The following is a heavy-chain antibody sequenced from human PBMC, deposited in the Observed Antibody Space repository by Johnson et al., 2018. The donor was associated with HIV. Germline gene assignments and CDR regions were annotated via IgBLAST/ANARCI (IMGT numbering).Heavy chain of an antibody. Sequence: QVLLVESGGGVVQPGRSLRLSCAASGFTFSSYGMHWVRQAPGKGLEWVAVISYDGSNKYYADSVKGRFTISRDNSKNTLYLQMNSLRAEDTAVYYCAKDSACCGGDCHDAFDIWGQGTMVTVSS. J-gene: IGHJ3*02. CDR2: ISYDGSNK. D-gene: IGHD2-21*02. CDR3: AKDSACCGGDCHDAFDI. V-gene: IGHV3-30*18. CDR1: GFTFSSYG.